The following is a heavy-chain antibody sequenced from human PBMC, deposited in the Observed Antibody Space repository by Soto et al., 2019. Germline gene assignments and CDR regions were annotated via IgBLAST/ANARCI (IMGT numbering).Heavy chain of an antibody. CDR1: GFTFDDYA. CDR3: AKDIAGIAVAGLDY. J-gene: IGHJ4*02. D-gene: IGHD6-19*01. CDR2: ISWNSGSI. V-gene: IGHV3-9*01. Sequence: EVQLVESGGGLVQPGRSLRLSCAASGFTFDDYAMHWVRQAPGKGLEWVSGISWNSGSIGYADSVKGRFTISRDNAKNSLYLQMNSLRAEDTALYYCAKDIAGIAVAGLDYWGQGTLVTVSS.